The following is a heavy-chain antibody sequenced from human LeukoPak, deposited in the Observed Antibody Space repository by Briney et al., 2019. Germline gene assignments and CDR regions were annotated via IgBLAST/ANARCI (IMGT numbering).Heavy chain of an antibody. CDR1: GGSISSSSYY. J-gene: IGHJ4*02. V-gene: IGHV4-39*01. D-gene: IGHD6-19*01. CDR2: IYYSGST. Sequence: SETLSLTCTVSGGSISSSSYYWGWIRQPPGKGLEWIGSIYYSGSTYYNPSLKSRVTISVDTSKNQFSLKLSSVTAADTAVYYCARLGYSSGWYDYWGQGTLVFVSS. CDR3: ARLGYSSGWYDY.